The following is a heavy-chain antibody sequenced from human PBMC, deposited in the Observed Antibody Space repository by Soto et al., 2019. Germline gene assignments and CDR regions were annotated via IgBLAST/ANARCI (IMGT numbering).Heavy chain of an antibody. J-gene: IGHJ6*02. CDR1: GFTFSGYA. D-gene: IGHD3-3*01. Sequence: GGSLRLSCAASGFTFSGYAMSWVRQAPGKGLEWVSAISGSGGSTYYADSVKGRFTISRDNSKNTLYLQMNSLRAEDTAVYYCAKLIGVVIIYYYYGMDVWGQGTTVTVYS. CDR3: AKLIGVVIIYYYYGMDV. V-gene: IGHV3-23*01. CDR2: ISGSGGST.